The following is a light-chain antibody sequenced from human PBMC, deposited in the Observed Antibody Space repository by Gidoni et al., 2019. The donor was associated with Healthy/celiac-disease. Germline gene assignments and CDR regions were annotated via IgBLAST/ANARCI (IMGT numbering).Light chain of an antibody. CDR3: QQKT. Sequence: DIQMTQSPSSLSASVGDIVTITCRASQSISSYLNWYQQKPGKAPKLLIYAASSLQSGVPSRFSGSGSGTDFTLTISSLQPEDFATYYCQQKTFGQGTKVEIK. CDR1: QSISSY. J-gene: IGKJ1*01. V-gene: IGKV1-39*01. CDR2: AAS.